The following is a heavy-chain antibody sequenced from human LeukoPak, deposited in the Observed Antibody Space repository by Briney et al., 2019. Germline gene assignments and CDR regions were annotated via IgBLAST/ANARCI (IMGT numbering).Heavy chain of an antibody. J-gene: IGHJ4*02. Sequence: ASVKVSCKASGYTFTGYFMHWVRQAPGQGLEWMGWINPNTGGTNYAQKFQGRVTTTRDTSISTAYMELSRLTSDDTAVFFCARFGGGGRFDYWGQGTLVTVSS. CDR1: GYTFTGYF. V-gene: IGHV1-2*02. CDR3: ARFGGGGRFDY. CDR2: INPNTGGT. D-gene: IGHD2-15*01.